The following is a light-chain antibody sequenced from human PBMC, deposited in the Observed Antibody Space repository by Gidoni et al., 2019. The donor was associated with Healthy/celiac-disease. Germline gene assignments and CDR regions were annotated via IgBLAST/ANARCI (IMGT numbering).Light chain of an antibody. V-gene: IGLV3-1*01. J-gene: IGLJ2*01. CDR1: KLGDKY. CDR2: QDS. CDR3: QAWDSSTYVV. Sequence: SYELTQPPSVSVSPGQTASITCSGDKLGDKYACWYQQKPGQSPVLVIYQDSKRPSGIPELFSGSNAGNTATLTISGTQAMDEADYYCQAWDSSTYVVFGGGTKLTV.